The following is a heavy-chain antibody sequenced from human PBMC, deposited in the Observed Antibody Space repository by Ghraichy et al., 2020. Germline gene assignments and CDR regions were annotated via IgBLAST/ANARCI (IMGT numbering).Heavy chain of an antibody. CDR2: INHSGST. CDR1: GGSFSGYY. J-gene: IGHJ4*02. V-gene: IGHV4-34*01. Sequence: SETLSLTCAVYGGSFSGYYWSWIRQPPGKGLEWIGEINHSGSTNYNPSLKSRVTISVDTSKNQFSLKLSSVTAADTAVYYCARGRGAARHWGQGTLVTVSS. CDR3: ARGRGAARH. D-gene: IGHD6-6*01.